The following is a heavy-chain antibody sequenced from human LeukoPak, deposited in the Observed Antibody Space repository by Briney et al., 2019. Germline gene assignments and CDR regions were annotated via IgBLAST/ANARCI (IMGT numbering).Heavy chain of an antibody. CDR3: ARESYGADDAFDI. V-gene: IGHV3-74*01. Sequence: GGSLRLSCAASGFTFSSYWMHWVRQAPGKGLVWVSRINSDGSSTSYADSVKGRFTISRDNAKNTMYLQMNSLRAEDTAVYYCARESYGADDAFDIWGQGTMVTVSS. J-gene: IGHJ3*02. CDR1: GFTFSSYW. CDR2: INSDGSST. D-gene: IGHD4-17*01.